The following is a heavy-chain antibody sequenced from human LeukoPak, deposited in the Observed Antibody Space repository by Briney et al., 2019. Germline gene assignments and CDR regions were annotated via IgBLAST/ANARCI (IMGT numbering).Heavy chain of an antibody. CDR1: GFTFSSYA. Sequence: GGSLRLSCAASGFTFSSYAMRWVRQAPGKGLEWVSAISGSGGSTYYADSVKGRFTISRDNSKNTLYLQMNSLRAEDTAVYYCAKGLRITMIGVVTQGYFDYWGQGTLVTVSS. CDR3: AKGLRITMIGVVTQGYFDY. D-gene: IGHD3-22*01. CDR2: ISGSGGST. V-gene: IGHV3-23*01. J-gene: IGHJ4*02.